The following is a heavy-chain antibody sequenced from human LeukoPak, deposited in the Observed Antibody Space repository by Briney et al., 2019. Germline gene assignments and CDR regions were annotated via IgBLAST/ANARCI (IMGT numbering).Heavy chain of an antibody. J-gene: IGHJ4*02. Sequence: SETLSLTCTVSGASINTDDYYWGWIRQPPGKGLEWIATIHYSGDSYYSTSLKSRVTIFVDTSKNQFSLKLRFVTAADTAVYYCARGPTGFEYWGQGTLVTVSS. CDR2: IHYSGDS. D-gene: IGHD1-1*01. V-gene: IGHV4-39*07. CDR3: ARGPTGFEY. CDR1: GASINTDDYY.